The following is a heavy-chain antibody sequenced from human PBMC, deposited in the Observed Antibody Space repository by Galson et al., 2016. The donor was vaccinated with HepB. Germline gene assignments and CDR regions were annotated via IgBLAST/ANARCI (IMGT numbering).Heavy chain of an antibody. Sequence: SLRLSCAASGFTFSSYEMNWVRQAPGKGLEWVSYISSSGNTIYYADSVKGRFTISRDNPKKTVYLQMSSLRAEDTAVYYCARLFGGYIDYWGQGTLVTVSS. CDR2: ISSSGNTI. J-gene: IGHJ4*02. D-gene: IGHD2-15*01. V-gene: IGHV3-48*03. CDR1: GFTFSSYE. CDR3: ARLFGGYIDY.